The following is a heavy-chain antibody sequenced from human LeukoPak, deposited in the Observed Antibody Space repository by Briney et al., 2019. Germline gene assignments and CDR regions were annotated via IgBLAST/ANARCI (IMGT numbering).Heavy chain of an antibody. V-gene: IGHV3-48*03. CDR3: ARDRDGYNYGFDY. CDR1: GFTFSSYE. CDR2: ISSSGSTI. Sequence: PGGSLRLSCAASGFTFSSYEMNWVRQAPGKGLEWVSYISSSGSTIYYADSVKGRFTISRDNAKNSLYLQMNSLRAEDTAVYYCARDRDGYNYGFDYWGQGTLVTVSS. J-gene: IGHJ4*02. D-gene: IGHD5-24*01.